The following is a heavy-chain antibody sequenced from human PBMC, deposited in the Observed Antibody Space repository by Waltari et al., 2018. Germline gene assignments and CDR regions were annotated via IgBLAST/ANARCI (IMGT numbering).Heavy chain of an antibody. J-gene: IGHJ3*02. V-gene: IGHV3-23*03. CDR2: IYSGDST. CDR3: AKDLEWFGPTMNAFDI. CDR1: GFTFSSYA. D-gene: IGHD3-10*01. Sequence: EVQLLESGGGLVQPGGSLRLSCAASGFTFSSYAMSWVRQAPGKGLEWVSVIYSGDSTYYADSVKGRFTISRDNSKNTLYLQMNSLRAEDTAVYYCAKDLEWFGPTMNAFDIWGQGTMVTVSS.